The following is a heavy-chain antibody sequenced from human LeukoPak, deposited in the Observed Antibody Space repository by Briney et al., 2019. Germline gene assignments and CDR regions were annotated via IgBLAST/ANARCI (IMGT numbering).Heavy chain of an antibody. CDR3: ARAGIWAFDY. CDR1: GGSFGGYY. Sequence: SETLSLTCAVYGGSFGGYYWSWIRQPPGKGLEWIGEINHSGSTNYNPSLQSRVTISVDTSKNQFSLKLSSVTAADTAVYYCARAGIWAFDYWGQGTLVTVSS. CDR2: INHSGST. J-gene: IGHJ4*02. D-gene: IGHD6-19*01. V-gene: IGHV4-34*01.